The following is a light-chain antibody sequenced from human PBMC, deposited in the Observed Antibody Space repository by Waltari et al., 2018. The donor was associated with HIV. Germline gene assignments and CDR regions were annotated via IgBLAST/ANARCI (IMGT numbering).Light chain of an antibody. CDR3: CSYAGSTTFYV. V-gene: IGLV2-23*01. CDR2: EGS. CDR1: RSDVVSNNI. J-gene: IGLJ1*01. Sequence: QTALTQPAAVSGSLGQTITISSIEPRSDVVSNNILSWYQQHPGKAPKLMIYEGSKRPSGVSNRFSGSKSGNTASLTISGLQAEEEADYYCCSYAGSTTFYVFGTGTKVTVL.